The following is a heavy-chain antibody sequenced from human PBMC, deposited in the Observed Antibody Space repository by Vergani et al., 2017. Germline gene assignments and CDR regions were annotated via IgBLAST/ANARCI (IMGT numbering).Heavy chain of an antibody. D-gene: IGHD3-10*01. CDR3: AVRPLVNMVRGEILTKRTFDY. CDR2: INDNGYT. V-gene: IGHV4-34*01. CDR1: GESFSGHY. Sequence: QVHLQQWGTGLLKPSETLSLTCEVQGESFSGHYWSWIRQPPGKGLEWIGEINDNGYTNYNPLFESRVIVSADTSKNQFSLKLMSVTAADTAMYFCAVRPLVNMVRGEILTKRTFDYWSPGTLVTVSS. J-gene: IGHJ4*02.